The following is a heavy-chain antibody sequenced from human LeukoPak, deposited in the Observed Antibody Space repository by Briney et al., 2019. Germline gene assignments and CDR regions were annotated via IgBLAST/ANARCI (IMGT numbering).Heavy chain of an antibody. V-gene: IGHV1-8*03. CDR3: ARGLYYGSGSYSAY. D-gene: IGHD3-10*01. J-gene: IGHJ4*02. CDR1: GYTFTSYD. CDR2: MNPNSGNT. Sequence: GASVKVSCKASGYTFTSYDFNWVRQATGQGLEWMGWMNPNSGNTGYAQKVQGRVTITRNTSISTAYMELSSLRSEDTALYYCARGLYYGSGSYSAYWGQGALVTVSS.